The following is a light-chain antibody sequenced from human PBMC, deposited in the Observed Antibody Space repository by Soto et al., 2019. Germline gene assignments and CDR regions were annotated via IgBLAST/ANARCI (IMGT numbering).Light chain of an antibody. CDR3: QHVNNYPPFT. CDR1: QDIKTY. Sequence: ILLTQSPSSLSASVGDRVSITCRASQDIKTYLAWYQQKEGTAPKLLISGTFTLQSGVPSRFNGSGSGTDFTLTISLLQPEDFATYSCQHVNNYPPFTCGPGTKVDLE. J-gene: IGKJ3*01. CDR2: GTF. V-gene: IGKV1-9*01.